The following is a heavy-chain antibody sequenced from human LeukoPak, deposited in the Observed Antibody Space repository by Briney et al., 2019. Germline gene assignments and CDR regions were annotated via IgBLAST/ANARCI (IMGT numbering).Heavy chain of an antibody. CDR2: SGGNT. V-gene: IGHV3-53*01. J-gene: IGHJ4*02. CDR3: ARDRVGATTNFDY. D-gene: IGHD1-26*01. Sequence: SGGNTYYADSVKSRFTISRDNSKNTLYLQMNSLRAEDTAVYYCARDRVGATTNFDYWGQGTLVTVSS.